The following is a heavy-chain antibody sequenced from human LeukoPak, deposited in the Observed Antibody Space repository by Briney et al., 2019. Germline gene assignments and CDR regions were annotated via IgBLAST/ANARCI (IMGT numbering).Heavy chain of an antibody. CDR1: GYTFAGYY. V-gene: IGHV1-2*02. CDR3: ARGSWEYSSDTFDAFDI. CDR2: INPNSGGT. D-gene: IGHD6-13*01. Sequence: ASVKVSCKASGYTFAGYYIHWVRQAPGQGLEWMGWINPNSGGTNSAQKFQGRVTMTRDTSISTAYMELSSLRSEDTAVYYCARGSWEYSSDTFDAFDIWGQGTMVTVSS. J-gene: IGHJ3*02.